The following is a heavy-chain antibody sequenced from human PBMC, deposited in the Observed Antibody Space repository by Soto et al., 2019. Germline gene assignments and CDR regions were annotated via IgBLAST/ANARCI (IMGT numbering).Heavy chain of an antibody. J-gene: IGHJ6*02. V-gene: IGHV3-33*01. CDR2: IWYDGSNK. CDR3: ARGLDYFGSGTSLSYFYYYGMDV. D-gene: IGHD3-10*01. Sequence: GGSLRLSCAASGFTFSSYGMHWVRQAPGKGLEWVAVIWYDGSNKYYADSVKGRFTISRDNSKNTVYLQMNSLRAADTAVYYCARGLDYFGSGTSLSYFYYYGMDVWGQGTTVTVSS. CDR1: GFTFSSYG.